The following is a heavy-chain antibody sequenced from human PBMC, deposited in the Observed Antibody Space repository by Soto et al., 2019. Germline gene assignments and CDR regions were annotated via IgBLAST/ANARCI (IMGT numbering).Heavy chain of an antibody. D-gene: IGHD6-19*01. V-gene: IGHV4-39*01. CDR3: ARHGGTSGWYPLIYDYGMNV. Sequence: QLQLQESGPGLVKPSETLSLTCTVSGDSITSSGSYWGWIRQPPGKGLEWIGSIYYNGSTYYNPSLKSRVTISVDTSKNHLSLKLTSMTAADTAMYYCARHGGTSGWYPLIYDYGMNVWGQGTTVTVSS. CDR1: GDSITSSGSY. J-gene: IGHJ6*02. CDR2: IYYNGST.